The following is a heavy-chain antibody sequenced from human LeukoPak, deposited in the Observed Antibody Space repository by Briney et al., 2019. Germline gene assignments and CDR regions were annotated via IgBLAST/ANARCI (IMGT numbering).Heavy chain of an antibody. CDR3: ARVGCTSTSCLAN. J-gene: IGHJ4*02. V-gene: IGHV3-7*01. CDR2: IKQDGSEK. D-gene: IGHD2-2*01. CDR1: GLTFSSYW. Sequence: GGSLRLSWAVSGLTFSSYWMTWVRQAPGKGLELVANIKQDGSEKYYVDSVKGRFTISRDNAKNTLYLQMSSVRAEDTAVYYCARVGCTSTSCLANWGQGTLVTVSS.